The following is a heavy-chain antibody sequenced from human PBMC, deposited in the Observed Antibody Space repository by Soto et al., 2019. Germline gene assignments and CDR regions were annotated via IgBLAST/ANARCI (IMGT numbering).Heavy chain of an antibody. CDR1: GYTFTSYG. Sequence: ASVKVSCKASGYTFTSYGISWVRQAPGQGLEWMGWISAYNGNTNCAQKLQGRVTMTTDTSTSTAYVELRSLRSDDTAVYYCAREREEFGEGAFYYYGMDVWGQGTTVTVSS. V-gene: IGHV1-18*01. D-gene: IGHD3-10*01. CDR3: AREREEFGEGAFYYYGMDV. J-gene: IGHJ6*02. CDR2: ISAYNGNT.